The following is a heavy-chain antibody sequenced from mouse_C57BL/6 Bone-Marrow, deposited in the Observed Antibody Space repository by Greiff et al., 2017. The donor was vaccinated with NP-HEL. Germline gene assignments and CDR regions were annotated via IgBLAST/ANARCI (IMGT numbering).Heavy chain of an antibody. CDR1: GYTFTGYW. J-gene: IGHJ2*01. V-gene: IGHV1-9*01. Sequence: QVQLKQSGAELMKPGASVKLSCKATGYTFTGYWIEWVKQRPGHGLEWIGEILPGSGSTNYNEKFKGKATFTADTSSNTAYMQLSSLTTENSAIYYCARGFYYGSSPYYFDYWGQGTTLTVSS. D-gene: IGHD1-1*01. CDR2: ILPGSGST. CDR3: ARGFYYGSSPYYFDY.